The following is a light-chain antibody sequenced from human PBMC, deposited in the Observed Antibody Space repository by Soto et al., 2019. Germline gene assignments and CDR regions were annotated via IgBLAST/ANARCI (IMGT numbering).Light chain of an antibody. CDR2: GAS. Sequence: EIVLTQSPCTLSLSPGERATLSCRASQSISSSYLAWYQQKPGQAPRLLIYGASSRATGIPDRFSGSGSGTDFTLTINRLEPEYCAVYYCQQYGTSPLTFGGGTKVESK. V-gene: IGKV3-20*01. CDR3: QQYGTSPLT. J-gene: IGKJ4*01. CDR1: QSISSSY.